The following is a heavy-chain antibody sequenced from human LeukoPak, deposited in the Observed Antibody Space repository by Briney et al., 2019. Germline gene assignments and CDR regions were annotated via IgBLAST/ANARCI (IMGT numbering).Heavy chain of an antibody. CDR3: ARSRSGYSYDHAAFEI. J-gene: IGHJ3*02. Sequence: SEALSLTCTVSGGSISTYYWSWIRQPPGKGLEWVAYIDYRGSTTYNPSLRSRVTISVDTSRNQFSLKLSSVTAADTAVYYCARSRSGYSYDHAAFEIWGQGTMVTVSS. CDR2: IDYRGST. D-gene: IGHD5-18*01. V-gene: IGHV4-59*01. CDR1: GGSISTYY.